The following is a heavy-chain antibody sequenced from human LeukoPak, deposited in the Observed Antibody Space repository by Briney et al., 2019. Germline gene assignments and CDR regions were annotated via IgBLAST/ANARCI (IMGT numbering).Heavy chain of an antibody. J-gene: IGHJ4*02. CDR2: INHSGST. Sequence: SETLSLTCAVYGGSFSGYYWSWIRQPPGKGLEWIGEINHSGSTNYNPSLKSRVTISVDTSKNQFSLKLSSVTAADTAAYYCASPYSSSSDYWGQGTLVTVSS. D-gene: IGHD6-6*01. V-gene: IGHV4-34*01. CDR3: ASPYSSSSDY. CDR1: GGSFSGYY.